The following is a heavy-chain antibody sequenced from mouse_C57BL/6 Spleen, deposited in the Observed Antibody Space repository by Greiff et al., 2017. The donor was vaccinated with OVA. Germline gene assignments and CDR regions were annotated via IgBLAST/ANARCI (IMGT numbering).Heavy chain of an antibody. D-gene: IGHD4-1*01. CDR2: ISYDGSN. CDR3: ARDDSGTGFAY. Sequence: EVKLMESGPGLVKPSQSLSLTCSVTGYSITSGYYWNWIRQFPGNKLEWMGYISYDGSNNYNPSLKNRISITRDTSKNQFFLKLNSVTTEDTATYYCARDDSGTGFAYWGQGTLVTVSA. V-gene: IGHV3-6*01. J-gene: IGHJ3*01. CDR1: GYSITSGYY.